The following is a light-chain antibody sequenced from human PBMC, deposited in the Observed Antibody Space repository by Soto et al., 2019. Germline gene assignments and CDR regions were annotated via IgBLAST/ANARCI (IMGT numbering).Light chain of an antibody. Sequence: EIVLTQSPGTLSLSPGERATLSCRASQSVVSRNLAWYQQKSGQAPRLLIYGASSRAIHTPDRFSGSGSGTDFTLTISCLEPEDFAVYYCQHFGNSLWTFGQGTKVEI. CDR2: GAS. J-gene: IGKJ1*01. CDR3: QHFGNSLWT. V-gene: IGKV3-20*01. CDR1: QSVVSRN.